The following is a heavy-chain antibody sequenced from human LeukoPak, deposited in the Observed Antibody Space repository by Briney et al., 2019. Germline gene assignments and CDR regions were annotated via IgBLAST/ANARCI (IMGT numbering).Heavy chain of an antibody. CDR2: IYYSGST. V-gene: IGHV4-39*01. D-gene: IGHD3-22*01. J-gene: IGHJ4*02. CDR1: GGSISSSSYY. CDR3: ARQYYYDSSGYYFGY. Sequence: PSETLSLTCTVSGGSISSSSYYWGWIRQPPGKGLEWIGSIYYSGSTYYNPSLKSRVTISVDTSKNQFSLKLSSVTAADTAVFYCARQYYYDSSGYYFGYWGQGILVTVSS.